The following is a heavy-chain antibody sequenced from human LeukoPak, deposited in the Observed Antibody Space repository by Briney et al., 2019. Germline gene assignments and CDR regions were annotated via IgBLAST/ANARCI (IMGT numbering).Heavy chain of an antibody. D-gene: IGHD3-10*01. CDR3: ARGFRSGSSDSWFDP. J-gene: IGHJ5*02. Sequence: PGGSLRLSCAASGFTFSSYSMNWVRQAPGKGLEWVSYISSSGSTRYYADSVKGRLTISRDNAKNSVYLQMNSLRAEDTAVYYCARGFRSGSSDSWFDPWGQGTLVTVSS. CDR2: ISSSGSTR. V-gene: IGHV3-48*04. CDR1: GFTFSSYS.